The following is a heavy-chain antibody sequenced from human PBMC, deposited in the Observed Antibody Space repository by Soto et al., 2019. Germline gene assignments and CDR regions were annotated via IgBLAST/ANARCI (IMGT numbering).Heavy chain of an antibody. CDR2: ISSSSSHT. CDR1: RFTFSNYS. D-gene: IGHD3-22*01. V-gene: IGHV3-21*01. CDR3: ARGGYVPSGYN. J-gene: IGHJ4*02. Sequence: GGSLRLSCSASRFTFSNYSMNWVRQAPGKGLEWVSSISSSSSHTYYADSVKGRFTISRDNAKSSLYLQMDSLRVDDTAVYYCARGGYVPSGYNWGQGTLVTVSS.